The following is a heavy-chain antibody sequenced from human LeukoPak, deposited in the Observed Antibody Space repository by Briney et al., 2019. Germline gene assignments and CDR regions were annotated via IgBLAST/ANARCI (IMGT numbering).Heavy chain of an antibody. Sequence: GGSLRLSCAASGFTFSSYGMHWVRQAPGKGLEWVAFIRYDGSNKYYADSVKGRFTISRDNAKNSLYLQMNSLRAEDTAVYYCAREGSSSPNRLDYWGQGTLVTVSS. CDR1: GFTFSSYG. D-gene: IGHD6-13*01. J-gene: IGHJ4*02. V-gene: IGHV3-30*02. CDR3: AREGSSSPNRLDY. CDR2: IRYDGSNK.